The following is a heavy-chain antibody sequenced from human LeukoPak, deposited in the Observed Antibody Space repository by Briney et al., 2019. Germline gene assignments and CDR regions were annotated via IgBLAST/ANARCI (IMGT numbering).Heavy chain of an antibody. V-gene: IGHV3-30-3*01. J-gene: IGHJ3*02. CDR1: GFTFSSYA. D-gene: IGHD3-16*01. CDR2: ISYDGSNK. CDR3: ARGRGMGDAFDI. Sequence: GSLRLSCAASGFTFSSYAMHWVRQAPGKGLEWVAVISYDGSNKYYADSVKGRFTISRDNSKNTLYLQMNSLRAEDTAVYYCARGRGMGDAFDIWGQGTMVTVSS.